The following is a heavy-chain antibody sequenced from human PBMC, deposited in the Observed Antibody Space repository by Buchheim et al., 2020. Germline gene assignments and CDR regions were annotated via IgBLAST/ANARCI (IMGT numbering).Heavy chain of an antibody. J-gene: IGHJ6*02. CDR3: ARHALGGIAVAGTHGMDV. V-gene: IGHV5-10-1*01. CDR2: IDPSDSYT. D-gene: IGHD6-19*01. Sequence: EVQLVQSGAEVKKPGESLRISCKGSGYSFTSYWISWVRQMPGKGLEWMGRIDPSDSYTNYSPSFQGHVTIPADKSIRTAYPQWSSLKALDTAMYYCARHALGGIAVAGTHGMDVWGQGTT. CDR1: GYSFTSYW.